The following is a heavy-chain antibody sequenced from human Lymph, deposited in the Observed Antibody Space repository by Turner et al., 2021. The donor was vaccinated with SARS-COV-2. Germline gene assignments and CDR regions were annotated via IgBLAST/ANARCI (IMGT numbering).Heavy chain of an antibody. CDR2: ISYDGSNK. J-gene: IGHJ4*02. V-gene: IGHV3-30-3*01. CDR1: GFPFSSYA. D-gene: IGHD6-25*01. CDR3: ARDVGAALDY. Sequence: QVQLVESGGGVVQTGRSLKLSCAASGFPFSSYAMHWVRQAPGKGLEWVALISYDGSNKYYADSVKGRFTISRDNSKNTLYLQMNSLRAEDTAVYYCARDVGAALDYWGQGTLVTVSS.